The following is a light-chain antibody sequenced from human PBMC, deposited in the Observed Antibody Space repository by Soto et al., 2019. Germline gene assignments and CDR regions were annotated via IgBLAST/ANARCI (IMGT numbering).Light chain of an antibody. V-gene: IGLV2-8*01. J-gene: IGLJ1*01. CDR2: EVV. CDR3: KSYAGSNTYV. CDR1: KNNIGVYDF. Sequence: SALTQPSSTSGSPGQSVTISCTGTKNNIGVYDFVSWYQHHPGKAPRLIIYEVVQRPSGVPDRFSGSKSGNTASLTVSGLQAADEADYFRKSYAGSNTYVFGSGTKVTVL.